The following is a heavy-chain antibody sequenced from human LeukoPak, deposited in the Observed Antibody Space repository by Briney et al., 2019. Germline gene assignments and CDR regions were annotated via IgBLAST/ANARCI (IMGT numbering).Heavy chain of an antibody. CDR3: ARGGGYYDSSGYTDAFDT. CDR1: GYTFTSYY. Sequence: ASVKVSCKASGYTFTSYYMHWVRQAPGQGLEWMGIINPSGGSTSYAQKFQGRVTMTRDTSTSTVYMELSSLRSEDTAVYYCARGGGYYDSSGYTDAFDTWGQGTMVTVSS. D-gene: IGHD3-22*01. J-gene: IGHJ3*02. CDR2: INPSGGST. V-gene: IGHV1-46*01.